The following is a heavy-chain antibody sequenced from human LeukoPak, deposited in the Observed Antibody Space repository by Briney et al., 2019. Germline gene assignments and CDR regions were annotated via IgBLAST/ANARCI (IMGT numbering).Heavy chain of an antibody. CDR3: AREVTWFGDDY. D-gene: IGHD3-10*01. Sequence: ASVKVSCKASGYTFTSYGISCVRQAPGQGLECMGWISAYNGNTNYAQKLQGRVTMTTDTSTSTAYMELRSLRSDDPAVYYCAREVTWFGDDYWGQGTLVTVSS. V-gene: IGHV1-18*01. J-gene: IGHJ4*02. CDR2: ISAYNGNT. CDR1: GYTFTSYG.